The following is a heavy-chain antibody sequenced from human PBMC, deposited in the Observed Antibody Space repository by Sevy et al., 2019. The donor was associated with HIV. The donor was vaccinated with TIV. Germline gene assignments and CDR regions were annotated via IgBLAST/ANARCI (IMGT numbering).Heavy chain of an antibody. D-gene: IGHD6-19*01. V-gene: IGHV3-30-3*01. CDR3: ARGVRSSGWYEYFQH. J-gene: IGHJ1*01. Sequence: GGSLRLSCAASGFTFRSYAMHWVRQAPGKGLEWVAVISYDGSNKYYADSVKGRFTISRDNSKNTLYLQMNSLRAEDTAVYYCARGVRSSGWYEYFQHWGQGTLVTVSS. CDR2: ISYDGSNK. CDR1: GFTFRSYA.